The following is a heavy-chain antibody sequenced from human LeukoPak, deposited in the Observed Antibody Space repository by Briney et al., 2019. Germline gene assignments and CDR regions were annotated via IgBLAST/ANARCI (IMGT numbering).Heavy chain of an antibody. J-gene: IGHJ6*03. V-gene: IGHV4-39*02. CDR3: AGDVYYYDSSGYYGYYYYYYMDV. Sequence: SETLSLTCTVSGDSISTSNSYWGWIRQPPGKGLEWIGSIYYSGNTYYNASLKSRVTISVDTSKNQFSLKLSSVTAADTAVYYCAGDVYYYDSSGYYGYYYYYYMDVWGKGTTVTVSS. CDR2: IYYSGNT. CDR1: GDSISTSNSY. D-gene: IGHD3-22*01.